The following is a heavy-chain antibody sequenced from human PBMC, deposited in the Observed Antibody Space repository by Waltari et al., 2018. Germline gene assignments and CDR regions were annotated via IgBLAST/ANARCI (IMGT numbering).Heavy chain of an antibody. CDR2: FISSSSYI. J-gene: IGHJ3*02. V-gene: IGHV3-21*01. CDR3: ARDFPSSRYAFDI. Sequence: EVQLVESGGGLVKPGGSLRLSCAASGFTFSSYSMNWVRQAPGKGLGWCSYFISSSSYIYYSDSVKGRFTISRDNAKNSRYLQMNSLRAEDTAVYYCARDFPSSRYAFDIWGQGTMVTVSS. CDR1: GFTFSSYS. D-gene: IGHD6-13*01.